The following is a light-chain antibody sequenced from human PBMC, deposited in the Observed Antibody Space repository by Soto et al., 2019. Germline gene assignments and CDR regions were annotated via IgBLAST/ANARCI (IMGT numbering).Light chain of an antibody. CDR1: RRDIGGYDF. V-gene: IGLV2-8*01. Sequence: QPALIQPPSASGSPGQSVTISCTGTRRDIGGYDFVSWYQQHPGKAPKLMISEVSKRPSGVPDRFSGSKSGNTASLTISGLQSDDEADYYCCSFAGGTNLVFGTGTKLTVL. CDR3: CSFAGGTNLV. CDR2: EVS. J-gene: IGLJ1*01.